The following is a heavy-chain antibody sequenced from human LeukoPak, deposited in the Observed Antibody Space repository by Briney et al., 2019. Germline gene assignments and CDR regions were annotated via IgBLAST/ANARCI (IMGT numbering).Heavy chain of an antibody. CDR3: ARRPSSGYYAFDI. Sequence: ASVKVSCKASGYTFTGYYMHWVRQAPGQGLEWMGWINPNSGGTKYAQKFQGRVTITTDESTSTAYMELSSLRSEDTAVYYCARRPSSGYYAFDIWGQGTMVTVSS. J-gene: IGHJ3*02. D-gene: IGHD3-22*01. CDR2: INPNSGGT. CDR1: GYTFTGYY. V-gene: IGHV1-2*02.